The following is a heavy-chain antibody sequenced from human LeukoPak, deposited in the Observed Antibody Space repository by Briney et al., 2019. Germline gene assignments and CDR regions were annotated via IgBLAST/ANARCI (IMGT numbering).Heavy chain of an antibody. V-gene: IGHV1-69*13. D-gene: IGHD4-23*01. CDR3: ARAYGGNADY. CDR2: IIPIFGTA. CDR1: GYTFTSYG. Sequence: SVKVSCKASGYTFTSYGISWVRPAPGQGLEWMGGIIPIFGTANYAQKFQGRVTITADESTSTAYMELSSLRSEDTAVYYCARAYGGNADYWGQGTLVTVSS. J-gene: IGHJ4*02.